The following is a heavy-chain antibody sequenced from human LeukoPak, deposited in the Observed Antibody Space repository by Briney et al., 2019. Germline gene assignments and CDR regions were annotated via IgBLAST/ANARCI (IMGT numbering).Heavy chain of an antibody. J-gene: IGHJ4*02. CDR2: ISSNGGST. CDR3: VKEKWGDSSGYDFDY. D-gene: IGHD3-22*01. CDR1: GFTFSSYA. Sequence: GGSLGLSCSASGFTFSSYAMHWVRQAPGKGLEYVSAISSNGGSTYYADSVKGRFTISRDNSKNTLYLQMSSLRAEDTAVYYCVKEKWGDSSGYDFDYWGQGTLVTVSS. V-gene: IGHV3-64D*09.